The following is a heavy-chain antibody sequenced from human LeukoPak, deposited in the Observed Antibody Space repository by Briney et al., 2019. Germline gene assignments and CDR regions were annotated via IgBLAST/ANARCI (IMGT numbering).Heavy chain of an antibody. J-gene: IGHJ4*02. D-gene: IGHD1-26*01. CDR2: ISGSGGST. CDR3: AKDDRIVGANYFDY. CDR1: GFTFSSYA. Sequence: PGGSLRLSCAASGFTFSSYAMSWVRQAPGKGLEWVSAISGSGGSTFYADSVKGRFTISRGNSKNTLYLQMNSLRAEDTAVYYCAKDDRIVGANYFDYWGQRTLVTVSS. V-gene: IGHV3-23*01.